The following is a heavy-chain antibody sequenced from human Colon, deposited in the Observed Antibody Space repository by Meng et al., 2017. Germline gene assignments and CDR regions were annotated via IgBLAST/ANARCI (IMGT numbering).Heavy chain of an antibody. D-gene: IGHD4-17*01. CDR3: ARDTLYGTDY. CDR1: GGSINSGGYH. Sequence: QVHLHESGPGLGRPSDDLSLVSTVSGGSINSGGYHWSWVRQHPGKGLEYIGFMSDSGTTDYNPSLRSRVSISEIGSSKNQFSLTLRSVTAADTATYFCARDTLYGTDYWGQGVLVTVSS. V-gene: IGHV4-31*03. CDR2: MSDSGTT. J-gene: IGHJ4*02.